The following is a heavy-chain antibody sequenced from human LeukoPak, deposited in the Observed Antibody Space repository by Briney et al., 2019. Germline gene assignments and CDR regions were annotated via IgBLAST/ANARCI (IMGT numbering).Heavy chain of an antibody. Sequence: GASVKVSCKASGGTFSSYAISWVRQAPGQGLEWMGGIIPIFGTANYAQKFQGRVTITADKSTSTAYMELSSLRSEDTAVYYCAREVFAGYSYAADAFDIWGQGTMVTVSS. V-gene: IGHV1-69*06. CDR3: AREVFAGYSYAADAFDI. J-gene: IGHJ3*02. D-gene: IGHD5-18*01. CDR2: IIPIFGTA. CDR1: GGTFSSYA.